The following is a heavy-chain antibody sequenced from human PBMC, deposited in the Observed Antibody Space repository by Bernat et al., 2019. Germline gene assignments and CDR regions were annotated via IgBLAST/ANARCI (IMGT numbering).Heavy chain of an antibody. CDR1: GFTFSSYG. D-gene: IGHD6-19*01. Sequence: QVQLVESGGGVVQPGVSLRLSCAASGFTFSSYGMHWVRQAPGKGLEWVAFIRYDGSNKYYADSGKGRFTISRDNSKNTLYLQMNSLRAEDTAVYYCAKDSWQWLVPPWTFDYWGQGTLVTVSS. CDR2: IRYDGSNK. J-gene: IGHJ4*02. V-gene: IGHV3-30*02. CDR3: AKDSWQWLVPPWTFDY.